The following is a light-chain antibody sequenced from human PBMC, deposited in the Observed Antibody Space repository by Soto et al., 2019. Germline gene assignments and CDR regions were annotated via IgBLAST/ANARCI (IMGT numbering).Light chain of an antibody. CDR2: DAS. CDR3: QQDNNWPPIR. J-gene: IGKJ5*01. Sequence: VLTQTTGTLSLSPGERATLSCRASQTVRNNYLAWYQQKPGQAPRLLIYDASSRATGIPDRFSGGGSGTDFTLTISRLEPEDVAVCYCQQDNNWPPIRFGQGALLEI. CDR1: QTVRNNY. V-gene: IGKV3D-20*02.